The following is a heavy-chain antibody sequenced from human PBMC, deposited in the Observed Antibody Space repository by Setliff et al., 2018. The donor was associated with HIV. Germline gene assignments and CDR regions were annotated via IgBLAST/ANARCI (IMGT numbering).Heavy chain of an antibody. V-gene: IGHV1-18*01. Sequence: GASVKVSCKTSGYMFIAYGMSWVRRAPGQGLEWMGWIGPYNGRTEYAQEFQGRVSLTIDTSASTAYMELRSLRFDDTVVYYCARADGGYNYAEAFDVWGQGTMVTVSS. D-gene: IGHD3-16*01. J-gene: IGHJ3*01. CDR3: ARADGGYNYAEAFDV. CDR2: IGPYNGRT. CDR1: GYMFIAYG.